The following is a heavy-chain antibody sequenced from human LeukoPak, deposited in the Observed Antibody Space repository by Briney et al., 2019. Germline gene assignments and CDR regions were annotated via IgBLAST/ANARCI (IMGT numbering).Heavy chain of an antibody. CDR1: GGSFSGYY. D-gene: IGHD2-2*03. CDR2: INHSGST. V-gene: IGHV4-34*01. Sequence: SETLSLTCAAYGGSFSGYYWSWIRQPPGKGLEWIGEINHSGSTNYNPSLKSRVTISVDTSKNQFSLKLSSVTAADTAVYYCARGRVDIVVVPAAMSRYFDYWGQGTLVTVSS. CDR3: ARGRVDIVVVPAAMSRYFDY. J-gene: IGHJ4*02.